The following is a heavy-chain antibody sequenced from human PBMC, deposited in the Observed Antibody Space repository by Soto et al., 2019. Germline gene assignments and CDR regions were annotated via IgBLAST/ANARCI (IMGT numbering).Heavy chain of an antibody. CDR1: GFSLSDARMA. CDR3: ARIVDPCGGNCRVYYFDY. CDR2: IFSNDEK. Sequence: QVTLKESGPVLVKPTETLTLTCTVSGFSLSDARMAVSWIRQPPGKALEWLAHIFSNDEKSYNTSLKSRLTISKDPSKSQVVLSMTNMGPVDTATYYCARIVDPCGGNCRVYYFDYWGQGTLVTVSS. D-gene: IGHD2-21*02. J-gene: IGHJ4*02. V-gene: IGHV2-26*01.